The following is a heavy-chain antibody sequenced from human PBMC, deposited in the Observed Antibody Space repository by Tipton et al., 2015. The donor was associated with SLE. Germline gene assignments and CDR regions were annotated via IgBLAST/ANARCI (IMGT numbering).Heavy chain of an antibody. V-gene: IGHV4-39*07. J-gene: IGHJ4*02. D-gene: IGHD2-2*01. CDR1: GGSISSYY. CDR3: ARDAEAADIVVVPAATSFDY. Sequence: TLSLTCTVSGGSISSYYWGWIRQPPGKGLEWIGSIYYSGSTYYNPSLKSRVTISVDTSKNQFSLKLSSVTAADTAVYYCARDAEAADIVVVPAATSFDYWGQGTLVTVSS. CDR2: IYYSGST.